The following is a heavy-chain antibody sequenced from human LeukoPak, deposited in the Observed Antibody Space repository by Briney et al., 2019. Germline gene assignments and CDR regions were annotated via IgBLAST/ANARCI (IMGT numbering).Heavy chain of an antibody. Sequence: PSETLSLTCAVYGGSFSGYYWSWIRQPPGKGLEWIGEINHSGSTNYNPSLKSRVTISVDTSKNQFSLKLSSVTAADTAVYYCARGRHCSSTSCDARWGNTYYYYYGMDVWGQGTTVTVSS. CDR1: GGSFSGYY. CDR2: INHSGST. V-gene: IGHV4-34*01. CDR3: ARGRHCSSTSCDARWGNTYYYYYGMDV. D-gene: IGHD2-2*01. J-gene: IGHJ6*02.